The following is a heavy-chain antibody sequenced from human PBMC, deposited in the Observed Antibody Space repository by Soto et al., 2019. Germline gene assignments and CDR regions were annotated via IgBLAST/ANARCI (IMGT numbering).Heavy chain of an antibody. CDR3: ARDKLRFLEWEGDY. CDR2: INAGNGNT. J-gene: IGHJ4*02. CDR1: GYTFTSYA. Sequence: QVQLVQSGAEVKKPGASVKVSCKASGYTFTSYAMHWVRQAPGQRLEWMGWINAGNGNTKYSQKFQGRVTITRDTSASTAYMELSSLRSEDTAVYNCARDKLRFLEWEGDYWGQGTLVTVSS. D-gene: IGHD3-3*01. V-gene: IGHV1-3*01.